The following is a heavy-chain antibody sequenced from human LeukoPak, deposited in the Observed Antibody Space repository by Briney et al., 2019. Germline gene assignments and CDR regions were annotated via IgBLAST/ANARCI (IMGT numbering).Heavy chain of an antibody. J-gene: IGHJ4*02. D-gene: IGHD3-10*01. Sequence: ASVKVSRKASGYTFTSYAMHWVRQAPGQRLEWMGWINAGNGNTKYSQKFQGRVTITRDTSASTAYMELSSLRSEDTAVYYCARARPPLWFGELFYDYWGQGTLVTVSS. V-gene: IGHV1-3*01. CDR1: GYTFTSYA. CDR3: ARARPPLWFGELFYDY. CDR2: INAGNGNT.